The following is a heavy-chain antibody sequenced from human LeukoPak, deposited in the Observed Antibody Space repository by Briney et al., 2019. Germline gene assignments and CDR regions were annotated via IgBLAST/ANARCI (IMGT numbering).Heavy chain of an antibody. V-gene: IGHV4-31*03. CDR1: GVSVSDGRYY. CDR3: ATPYCSSLSCLDVFNM. CDR2: KYYSGSA. J-gene: IGHJ3*02. Sequence: PSQTLSLTCNVSGVSVSDGRYYWTWIRHHPTRGLEWIGYKYYSGSAKYNPSLKSRLTISIDTAKNQFSLQLISVTAADTATYYCATPYCSSLSCLDVFNMWGQGTRVTVSS. D-gene: IGHD2-2*01.